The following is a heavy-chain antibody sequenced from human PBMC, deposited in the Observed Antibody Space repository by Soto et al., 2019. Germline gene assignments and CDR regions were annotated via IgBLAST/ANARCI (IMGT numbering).Heavy chain of an antibody. V-gene: IGHV3-7*04. Sequence: EVQLVESGGGLVQPGGSLRLSCAASGFIFNNYWMTWVRQAPGKGLEWVANIKQDGSEKYYVDSVKGRFTIARDNAKNSRDLQMSSMRADDTAVYYWARGAYYDESSGYFDYWGQGTLVTVSS. J-gene: IGHJ4*02. CDR3: ARGAYYDESSGYFDY. CDR2: IKQDGSEK. CDR1: GFIFNNYW. D-gene: IGHD3-22*01.